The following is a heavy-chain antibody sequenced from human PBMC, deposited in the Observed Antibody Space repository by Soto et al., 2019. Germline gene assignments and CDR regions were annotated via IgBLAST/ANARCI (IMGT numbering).Heavy chain of an antibody. V-gene: IGHV3-23*01. Sequence: EVQLLESGGGLVQPGGSLRLSCAASGFTFSSNAMSWVRQAPGKGLGWVSAISGSGGSKYNADSVKGRFTISRDNSKNTLYLQMNSLRAEDTAVYYCAKDAVVVVAATPNYWGQGTLVTVSS. D-gene: IGHD2-15*01. CDR1: GFTFSSNA. CDR3: AKDAVVVVAATPNY. J-gene: IGHJ4*02. CDR2: ISGSGGSK.